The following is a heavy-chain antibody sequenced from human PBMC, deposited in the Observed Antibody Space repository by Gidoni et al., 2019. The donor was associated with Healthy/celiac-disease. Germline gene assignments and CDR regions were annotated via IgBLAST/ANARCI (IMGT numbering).Heavy chain of an antibody. CDR3: ARVARDYDSSGSYWPDDFDY. CDR2: ISAYNGNT. CDR1: GYTFTSYG. Sequence: QLQLVQSGAAVKKPGASVKGSFKASGYTFTSYGISRVRQDPGQGLEWMGWISAYNGNTNYAQKLQSRVTMTTDTSTSTAYMELRSLRSDDTAVYYCARVARDYDSSGSYWPDDFDYWGQGTLVTVSS. J-gene: IGHJ4*02. D-gene: IGHD1-26*01. V-gene: IGHV1-18*04.